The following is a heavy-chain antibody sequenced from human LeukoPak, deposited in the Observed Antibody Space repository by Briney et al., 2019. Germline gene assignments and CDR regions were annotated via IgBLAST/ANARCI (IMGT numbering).Heavy chain of an antibody. Sequence: GGSLRLSCAASGFTFRSFPLTWVRQAPGKGLEWVSTISGGGDNTYYADSVKGRFTISRDNSKNTLFLQMNSLRAEDTATYYCAKTKGLLSFDYWGQGTLVTVSS. CDR3: AKTKGLLSFDY. J-gene: IGHJ4*02. CDR1: GFTFRSFP. V-gene: IGHV3-23*01. CDR2: ISGGGDNT.